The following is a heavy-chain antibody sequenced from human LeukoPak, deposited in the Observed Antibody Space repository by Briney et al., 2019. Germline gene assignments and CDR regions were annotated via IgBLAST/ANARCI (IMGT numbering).Heavy chain of an antibody. Sequence: ASVKVSCKASGYTFTSYGISWVRQAPGQGLEWMGWINTNTGNPTYAQGFTGRFVFSLDTSVSTAYLQISSLKAEDTAVYYCARNTRIAAAPTSKFDYWGQGTLVTVSS. J-gene: IGHJ4*02. CDR1: GYTFTSYG. CDR3: ARNTRIAAAPTSKFDY. D-gene: IGHD6-13*01. V-gene: IGHV7-4-1*02. CDR2: INTNTGNP.